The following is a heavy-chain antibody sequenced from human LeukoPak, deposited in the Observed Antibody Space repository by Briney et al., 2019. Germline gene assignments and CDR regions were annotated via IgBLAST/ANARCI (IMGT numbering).Heavy chain of an antibody. J-gene: IGHJ6*03. V-gene: IGHV3-53*01. CDR2: IYSGGNT. CDR3: AKGQYCSGGSCYPAQYYYYMDV. Sequence: GGSLRLSCTVSGFTVSSNSMSWVRQAPGKGLEWVSFIYSGGNTHYSDSVKGRFTISRDNSKNTLYLQMNSLRAEDTAVYYCAKGQYCSGGSCYPAQYYYYMDVWGKGTTVTISS. CDR1: GFTVSSNS. D-gene: IGHD2-15*01.